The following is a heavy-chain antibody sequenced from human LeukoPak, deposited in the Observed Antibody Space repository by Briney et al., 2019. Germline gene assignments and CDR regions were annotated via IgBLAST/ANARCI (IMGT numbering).Heavy chain of an antibody. CDR3: ARDENWGPDY. V-gene: IGHV1-2*02. CDR1: GYTFTGHY. J-gene: IGHJ4*02. Sequence: ASVKVSCKASGYTFTGHYMHWIRQAPGQGLEWMGWIEPNSGGTHFAQKFQGRLTMSRDTSISTAYMELSRLSSDDTAIYYCARDENWGPDYWGQGTLVTVSS. CDR2: IEPNSGGT. D-gene: IGHD7-27*01.